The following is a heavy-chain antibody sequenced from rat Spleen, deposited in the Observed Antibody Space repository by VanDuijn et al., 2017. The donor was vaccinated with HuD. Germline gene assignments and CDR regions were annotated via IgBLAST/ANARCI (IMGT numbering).Heavy chain of an antibody. J-gene: IGHJ2*01. V-gene: IGHV1-60*01. D-gene: IGHD1-1*01. CDR2: INPGSGDT. Sequence: QVQLQQSGAELTKPGSSVKISCKASGYTFTNYDINWMKQRPGQALEWIGTINPGSGDTAYNEKFKGKATLTVDKSSSTAFMQVSSLTHDDSAVYYCARELLGGWGQGVMVTVSS. CDR3: ARELLGG. CDR1: GYTFTNYD.